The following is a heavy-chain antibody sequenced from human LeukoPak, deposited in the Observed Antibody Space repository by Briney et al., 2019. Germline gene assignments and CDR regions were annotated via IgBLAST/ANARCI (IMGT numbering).Heavy chain of an antibody. J-gene: IGHJ4*02. D-gene: IGHD6-13*01. CDR1: GDSVSSNSAT. CDR3: ARGWLAAAPFEH. CDR2: TYYRSKWCN. V-gene: IGHV6-1*01. Sequence: SQTLSLTCAISGDSVSSNSATCNWISQSPSRGLEWHGRTYYRSKWCNDYEVSVKSRITLNPETSKKPFSLQLNSVAPEDTAVYYCARGWLAAAPFEHWRQGTLLSVSS.